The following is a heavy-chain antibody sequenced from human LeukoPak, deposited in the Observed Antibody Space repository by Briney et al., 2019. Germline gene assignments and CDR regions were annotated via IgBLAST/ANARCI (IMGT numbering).Heavy chain of an antibody. CDR3: ATVHDVPNAFDI. CDR2: IIPIFGTA. D-gene: IGHD3-10*02. J-gene: IGHJ3*02. CDR1: GGTFSSYA. Sequence: GASVKVSCKASGGTFSSYAISWVRQAPGQGLEWMGGIIPIFGTANYAQKFQGRVTITADESTSTAYMELSSLRSEDTAVYYCATVHDVPNAFDIWGQGTMVTVSS. V-gene: IGHV1-69*13.